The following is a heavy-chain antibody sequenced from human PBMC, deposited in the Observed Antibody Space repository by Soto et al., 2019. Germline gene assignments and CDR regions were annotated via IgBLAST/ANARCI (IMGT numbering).Heavy chain of an antibody. V-gene: IGHV1-69*06. J-gene: IGHJ4*02. D-gene: IGHD3-9*01. CDR2: IIPMFGTT. CDR3: AIGIGLRYFDWPVEY. CDR1: GGTFTNYT. Sequence: QVQLVQSGAEVKQPGSSVKVSCKASGGTFTNYTISWVRQAPGQGLEWMGGIIPMFGTTNHAQEFQGRVTINANKSTTPDHMELSSLRSEDTAVYYFAIGIGLRYFDWPVEYWGQGTLVTVSS.